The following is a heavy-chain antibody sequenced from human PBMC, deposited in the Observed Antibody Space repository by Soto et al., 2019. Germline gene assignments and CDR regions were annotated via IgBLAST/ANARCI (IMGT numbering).Heavy chain of an antibody. V-gene: IGHV3-23*01. Sequence: EVQLLESGGGLVQSGGSLRLSCAASGFTFSSYGMDWVRQAPGKGLEWVSHINGYGGDTYYADSVKGRFTISRHTARDTVSLQMNSLRAEDTAIYYCAIGHGEYLGVYFDNWGQGTLVTVSS. CDR1: GFTFSSYG. J-gene: IGHJ4*02. CDR2: INGYGGDT. D-gene: IGHD4-17*01. CDR3: AIGHGEYLGVYFDN.